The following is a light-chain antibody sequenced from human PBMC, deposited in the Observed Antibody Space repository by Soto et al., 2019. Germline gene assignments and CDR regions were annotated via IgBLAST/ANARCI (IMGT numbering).Light chain of an antibody. V-gene: IGKV1-5*03. CDR3: QQYSSSPVT. CDR2: KAS. CDR1: QTISSW. Sequence: DIQMTQSPSTLSGSVGDRVTITCRASQTISSWLAWYQQKPGKAPKLLIYKASTLKSGVPSRFSGSGSGTDFTLTISRLEPEDFAVYYCQQYSSSPVTFGGGTKVDIK. J-gene: IGKJ4*01.